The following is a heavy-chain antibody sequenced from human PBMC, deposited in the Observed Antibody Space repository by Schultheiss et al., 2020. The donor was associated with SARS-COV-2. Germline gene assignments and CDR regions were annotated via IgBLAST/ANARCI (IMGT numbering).Heavy chain of an antibody. V-gene: IGHV1-18*01. J-gene: IGHJ6*02. D-gene: IGHD4-17*01. Sequence: ASVKVSCKASGYTFTSNGISWVRQAPGQGLEWMGWISTYNGNTNYAQKLQGRVTITADESTSTAYMELSSLGSEDTAVYYCARDTRMTTMTTRRFALDYYYGVDVWGQGTTVTVSS. CDR3: ARDTRMTTMTTRRFALDYYYGVDV. CDR1: GYTFTSNG. CDR2: ISTYNGNT.